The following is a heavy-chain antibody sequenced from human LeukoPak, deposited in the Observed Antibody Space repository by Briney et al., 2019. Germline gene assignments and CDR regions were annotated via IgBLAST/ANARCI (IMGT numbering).Heavy chain of an antibody. D-gene: IGHD5-24*01. CDR3: ARGRDGYFDY. CDR1: GFTFSSYA. CDR2: ISYDGSNK. V-gene: IGHV3-30*04. Sequence: PGGSLRLSCAASGFTFSSYAMSWVRQAPGKGLEWVAVISYDGSNKYYADSVKGRFTISRDNSKNTLYLQMNSLRAEDTAVYYCARGRDGYFDYWGQGTLVTVSS. J-gene: IGHJ4*02.